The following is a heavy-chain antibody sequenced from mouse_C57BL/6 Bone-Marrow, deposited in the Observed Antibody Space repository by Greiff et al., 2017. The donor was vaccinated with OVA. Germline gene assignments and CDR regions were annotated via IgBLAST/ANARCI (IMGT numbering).Heavy chain of an antibody. V-gene: IGHV1-80*01. CDR1: GYAFSSYW. J-gene: IGHJ1*03. D-gene: IGHD2-2*01. CDR2: IYPGDGDT. Sequence: QVQLQQSGAELVKPGASVKISCKASGYAFSSYWMNWVKQRPGKGLEWIGQIYPGDGDTNYNGKFKGKATLTADKSSSTAYMQLSSLTSEDSAVYFCAREDLGYVFSHWYFDVWGTGTTVTVSS. CDR3: AREDLGYVFSHWYFDV.